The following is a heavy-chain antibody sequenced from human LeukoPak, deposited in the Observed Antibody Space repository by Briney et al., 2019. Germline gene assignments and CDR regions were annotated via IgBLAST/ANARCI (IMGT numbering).Heavy chain of an antibody. Sequence: GGSLRLSCAASGFTFSSYAMSWVRQAPGKGLEWVSAISGSGGSTYYADSVKGRFTISRDNSKNTLYLQMNSLRAEDTAVYYCAKDHVRGLGYSGSYGYFDYWGQGTLVTVSS. J-gene: IGHJ4*02. V-gene: IGHV3-23*01. CDR2: ISGSGGST. CDR3: AKDHVRGLGYSGSYGYFDY. D-gene: IGHD1-26*01. CDR1: GFTFSSYA.